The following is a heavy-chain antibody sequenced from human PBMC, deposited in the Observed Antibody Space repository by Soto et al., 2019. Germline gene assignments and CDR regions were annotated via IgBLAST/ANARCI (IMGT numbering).Heavy chain of an antibody. CDR2: IYYSGST. Sequence: QVQLQESGPGLVKPSQTLSLTCTVSGGSISSGGYYWSWIRQHPGKGLEWIGYIYYSGSTYYNPSLKSRVTISVDTSKNQFSLKLSSVTAADTAVYYCARCIRRVGAAAGNWFDPWGQGTLVTVSS. J-gene: IGHJ5*02. CDR3: ARCIRRVGAAAGNWFDP. D-gene: IGHD6-13*01. CDR1: GGSISSGGYY. V-gene: IGHV4-31*03.